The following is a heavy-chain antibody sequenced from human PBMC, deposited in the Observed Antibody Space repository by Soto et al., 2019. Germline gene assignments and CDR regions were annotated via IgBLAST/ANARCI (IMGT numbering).Heavy chain of an antibody. V-gene: IGHV4-31*03. CDR3: AREEQQLVRSRWFDP. CDR1: GGSISSGGYY. Sequence: SETLSLTCTVSGGSISSGGYYWSWIRQHPGKGLEWIGYIYYSGSTYYNPSLKSRVTISVDTSKNQFSLKLSSVTAADTAVYYCAREEQQLVRSRWFDPWGQGTLVTVSS. CDR2: IYYSGST. D-gene: IGHD6-13*01. J-gene: IGHJ5*02.